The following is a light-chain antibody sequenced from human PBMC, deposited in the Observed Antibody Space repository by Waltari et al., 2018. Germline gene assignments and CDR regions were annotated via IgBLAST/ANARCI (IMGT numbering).Light chain of an antibody. V-gene: IGLV1-44*01. CDR2: INT. CDR3: AAWDDSRGYV. J-gene: IGLJ1*01. CDR1: RSNIGSNT. Sequence: QSVLTQPPSASGTPGQRVTISCSGSRSNIGSNTVSWSQQLPDTAPKLLIYINTQRPSGVPDRFPGSKSGTSASLAISGLQSEDEADYYCAAWDDSRGYVFGTGTKVTVL.